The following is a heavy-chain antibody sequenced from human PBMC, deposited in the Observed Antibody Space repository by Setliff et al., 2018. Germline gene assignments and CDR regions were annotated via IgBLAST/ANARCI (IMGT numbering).Heavy chain of an antibody. CDR2: IYTSGST. D-gene: IGHD6-13*01. J-gene: IGHJ4*02. CDR1: GGSISSYY. V-gene: IGHV4-4*08. CDR3: ARLIPIAAAMYYFDY. Sequence: SETLSLTCTVSGGSISSYYWSWIRQPPWKGLEWIGYIYTSGSTNYNPSLKSRVTISLDTSKNQFSLKLSSVTAADTAVYYCARLIPIAAAMYYFDYWGQGTLVTVSS.